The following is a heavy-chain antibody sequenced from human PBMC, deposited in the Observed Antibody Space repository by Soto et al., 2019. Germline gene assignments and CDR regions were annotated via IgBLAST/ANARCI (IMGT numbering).Heavy chain of an antibody. CDR2: IWYDGSNK. CDR3: ARDTWSQRVEPRFDY. Sequence: GGSLRLSCAASGFTFSSYGMHWVRQAPGKGLEWVAVIWYDGSNKYYADSVKGRFTISRDNSKNTLYLQMNSLRAEDTAVYYCARDTWSQRVEPRFDYWGQGTLVTVSS. V-gene: IGHV3-33*01. D-gene: IGHD3-3*01. J-gene: IGHJ4*02. CDR1: GFTFSSYG.